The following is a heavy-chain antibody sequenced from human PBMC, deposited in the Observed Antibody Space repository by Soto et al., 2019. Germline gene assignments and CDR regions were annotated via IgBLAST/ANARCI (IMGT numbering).Heavy chain of an antibody. CDR1: DFSFTSHG. J-gene: IGHJ4*02. V-gene: IGHV1-18*04. CDR3: ARDTSHYFDH. CDR2: ISLYNGNT. Sequence: ASVKVSCKAYDFSFTSHGISWVRQAPGQGLEWMGWISLYNGNTNYAQKFQDRVTMTTDTAATTAYMELRSLTSDDSAMYFCARDTSHYFDHWGQGILVTVSS. D-gene: IGHD2-2*01.